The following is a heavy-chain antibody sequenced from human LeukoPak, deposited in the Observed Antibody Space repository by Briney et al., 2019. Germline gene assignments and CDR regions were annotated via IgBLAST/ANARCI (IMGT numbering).Heavy chain of an antibody. CDR2: IYSGGSA. CDR3: AKIPVSYSSGWSNFDY. J-gene: IGHJ4*02. Sequence: PGGSLRLSCAASGFTVSSYYMSWVRQAPGKGLEWVSVIYSGGSAYSADSVKGRFTMSRDNSKNTLYLQMSSLRAEDTAVYYCAKIPVSYSSGWSNFDYWGQGTLVTVSS. CDR1: GFTVSSYY. V-gene: IGHV3-66*01. D-gene: IGHD6-19*01.